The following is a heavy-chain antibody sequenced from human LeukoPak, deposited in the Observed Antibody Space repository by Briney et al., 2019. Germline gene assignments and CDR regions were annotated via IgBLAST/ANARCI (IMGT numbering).Heavy chain of an antibody. Sequence: ASVKGSCKASGYTFTSYDINWVRQATGQGLEWMGWMNPNSGNTGYAQKFQGRVTMTRNTSISTAYMELSSLRSEDTAVYYCARSGYGGNSFDYWGQGTLVTVSS. D-gene: IGHD4-23*01. J-gene: IGHJ4*02. CDR1: GYTFTSYD. V-gene: IGHV1-8*01. CDR2: MNPNSGNT. CDR3: ARSGYGGNSFDY.